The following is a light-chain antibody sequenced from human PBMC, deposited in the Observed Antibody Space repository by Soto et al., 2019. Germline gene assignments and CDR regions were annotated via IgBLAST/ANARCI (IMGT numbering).Light chain of an antibody. CDR3: QQYGTSPPGT. V-gene: IGKV3-15*01. CDR2: HAS. Sequence: EIVMTQSPATLSVSPGERATLSCRASQSVSDKLAWYQQKPGQAPRLLIYHASTRATGIPARFSGSGSGTEFTLTISRLEPEDFAVYYCQQYGTSPPGTFGQGTKVDIK. CDR1: QSVSDK. J-gene: IGKJ1*01.